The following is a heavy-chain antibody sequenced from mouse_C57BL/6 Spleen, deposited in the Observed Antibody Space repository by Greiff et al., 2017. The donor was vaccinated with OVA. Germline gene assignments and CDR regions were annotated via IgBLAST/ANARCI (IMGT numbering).Heavy chain of an antibody. D-gene: IGHD2-12*01. J-gene: IGHJ3*01. CDR2: ISSGSSTI. Sequence: DVKLVESGGGLVKPGGSLKLSCAASGFTFSDYGMHWVRQAPEKGLEWVAYISSGSSTIYYADTVKGRFTISRDNAKNTLFLQMTSLRSEDTAMYYCAREGLYQAWFAYWGQGTLVTVSA. CDR1: GFTFSDYG. CDR3: AREGLYQAWFAY. V-gene: IGHV5-17*01.